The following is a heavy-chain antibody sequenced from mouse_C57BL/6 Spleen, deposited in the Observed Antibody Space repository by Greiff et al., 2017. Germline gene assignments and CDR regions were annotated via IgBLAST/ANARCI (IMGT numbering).Heavy chain of an antibody. Sequence: EVQLQESGPGMVKPSQSLSLTCTVTGYSITSGYDWHWIRHFPGNKLEWMGYISYSGSTNYNPSLKSRISITHDTSKNHFFLKLNSVTTEDTATYYCARFGDGYSFAYWGQGTLVTVSA. CDR3: ARFGDGYSFAY. CDR2: ISYSGST. D-gene: IGHD2-3*01. CDR1: GYSITSGYD. J-gene: IGHJ3*01. V-gene: IGHV3-1*01.